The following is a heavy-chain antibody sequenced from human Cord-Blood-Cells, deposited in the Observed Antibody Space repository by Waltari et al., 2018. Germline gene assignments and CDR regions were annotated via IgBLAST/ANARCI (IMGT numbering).Heavy chain of an antibody. V-gene: IGHV5-51*01. CDR2: IYPGDSDT. D-gene: IGHD6-13*01. CDR3: ATASGIAAAGVAFDY. CDR1: GYSFTSYW. J-gene: IGHJ4*02. Sequence: EVQLVQSGAEVKKPGASLKISCKGSGYSFTSYWIGWVPQMPGKGLEWMGIIYPGDSDTRYSPSFQGQVTISADKSISTAYLQWSSLKASDTAMYYCATASGIAAAGVAFDYWGQGTLVTVSS.